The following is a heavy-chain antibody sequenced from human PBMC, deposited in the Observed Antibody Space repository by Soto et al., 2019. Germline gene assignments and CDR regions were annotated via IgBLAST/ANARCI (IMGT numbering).Heavy chain of an antibody. CDR1: GYTFTGYY. V-gene: IGHV1-2*02. D-gene: IGHD3-10*01. CDR2: INPNSGDT. J-gene: IGHJ6*02. Sequence: ASVKVSCKASGYTFTGYYVHWVRQAPGQGLEWMGWINPNSGDTYLAQRFQGRVTMNRDTSIGTAYMELRGLTSDDTAEYYCARLGSYYYYGMDVWGQGTTVTVSS. CDR3: ARLGSYYYYGMDV.